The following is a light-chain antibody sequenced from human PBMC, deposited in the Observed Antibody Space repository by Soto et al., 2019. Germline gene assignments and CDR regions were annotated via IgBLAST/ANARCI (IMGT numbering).Light chain of an antibody. V-gene: IGKV3-15*01. J-gene: IGKJ4*01. Sequence: IVITQPPATLSASPAERASRSCRASQSVSSNYLAWYQQKPGQAPRLLIYGASTRAPGIPARFSGSGSGTEFTLTISSLQSEDFAVYYCQQCNHWPLTCGGGNKGDIK. CDR1: QSVSSN. CDR3: QQCNHWPLT. CDR2: GAS.